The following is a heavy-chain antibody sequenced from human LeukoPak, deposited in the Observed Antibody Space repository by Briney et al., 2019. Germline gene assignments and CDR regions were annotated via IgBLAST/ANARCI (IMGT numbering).Heavy chain of an antibody. D-gene: IGHD3-16*01. CDR3: ARDLEAWSYGYEGFDY. J-gene: IGHJ4*02. CDR1: GFTFSSYG. V-gene: IGHV3-30*02. Sequence: GGSLRLPCAASGFTFSSYGMSWVRQAPGKGLEWVAFIRFDGSNKYYADSVKGRFTISRDNSKNTLYLQTNNVRAEDTALYYCARDLEAWSYGYEGFDYWGQGTLVTVSS. CDR2: IRFDGSNK.